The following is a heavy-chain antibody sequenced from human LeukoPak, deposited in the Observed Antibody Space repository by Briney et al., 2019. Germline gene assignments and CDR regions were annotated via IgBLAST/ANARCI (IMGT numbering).Heavy chain of an antibody. CDR3: ARTKWFDGSGSYYRGNFDY. CDR1: GGSVSSSSYY. D-gene: IGHD3-10*01. J-gene: IGHJ4*02. CDR2: IYDSGST. Sequence: PSETLSLTCSVSGGSVSSSSYYWGWIRQPPGKGLEWIGSIYDSGSTYYNPSLKSRVTISVDRSKNQFSLKLSSVTAADTAVYYCARTKWFDGSGSYYRGNFDYWGQGTLVTVSS. V-gene: IGHV4-39*07.